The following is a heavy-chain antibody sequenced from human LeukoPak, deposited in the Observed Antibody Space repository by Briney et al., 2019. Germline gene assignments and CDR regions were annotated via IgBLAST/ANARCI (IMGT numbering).Heavy chain of an antibody. CDR2: IYYGGNT. V-gene: IGHV3-66*01. CDR3: ARGMSGYSSYDV. J-gene: IGHJ4*02. Sequence: PGGSLRLSCVAYEFSVSTNYLSWVRQAPGKGLEWVSVIYYGGNTYYEDSVRGRFSLSSDSSKNTLYPQMNSLGVEDTAVYYCARGMSGYSSYDVWGQGILVTVSS. CDR1: EFSVSTNY. D-gene: IGHD5-12*01.